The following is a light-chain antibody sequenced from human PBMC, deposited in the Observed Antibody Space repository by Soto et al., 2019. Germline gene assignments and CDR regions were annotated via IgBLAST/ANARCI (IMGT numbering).Light chain of an antibody. Sequence: QSVLTQPASVSGSPGQSITISCTGNRSDVGGYNYVSWYQQHPGKVPKLMIFDFSSRPSGVSNRFSGSKSGNTASLTISWLHAEDEADYYFSSYSSSSTLVFGTGTKVTVL. CDR2: DFS. CDR1: RSDVGGYNY. CDR3: SSYSSSSTLV. J-gene: IGLJ1*01. V-gene: IGLV2-14*01.